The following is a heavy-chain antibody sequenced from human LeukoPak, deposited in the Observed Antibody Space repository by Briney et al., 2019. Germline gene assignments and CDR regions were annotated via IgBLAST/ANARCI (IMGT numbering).Heavy chain of an antibody. Sequence: ASVKVSCKTSGYTFADYFIHWVRQAPGQGLEWMGRIEANSGGTEYEQKFQGRVTMTRDTSISTAYVEVNWLISDDTAIYYCARDVSSTPNWEFDYWGQGTLVTVSS. J-gene: IGHJ4*02. CDR3: ARDVSSTPNWEFDY. D-gene: IGHD1-26*01. CDR2: IEANSGGT. V-gene: IGHV1-2*06. CDR1: GYTFADYF.